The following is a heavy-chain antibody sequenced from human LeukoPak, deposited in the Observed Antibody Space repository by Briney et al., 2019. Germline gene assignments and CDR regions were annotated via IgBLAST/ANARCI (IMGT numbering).Heavy chain of an antibody. Sequence: GASVKVSCKASGYTFTGYYVHWVRQAPGQGLEWMGWINPNGGVTNYAQNFQGRVTLTRDTSINTAYMELSSLTSDDTAVYYCARDIWSRYVGASYRVNWFDAWGQGTLVTVSS. CDR1: GYTFTGYY. J-gene: IGHJ5*02. D-gene: IGHD3-16*02. CDR3: ARDIWSRYVGASYRVNWFDA. V-gene: IGHV1-2*02. CDR2: INPNGGVT.